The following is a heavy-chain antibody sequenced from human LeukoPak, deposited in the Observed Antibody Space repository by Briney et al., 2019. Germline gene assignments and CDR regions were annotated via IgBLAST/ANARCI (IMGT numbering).Heavy chain of an antibody. CDR1: GASVSTTSCL. CDR3: VRDLGVGGSWPLDF. Sequence: PSETLSLTCVVSGASVSTTSCLWGWVRQTPGKGLEWIGSISYTGSSYYNPSLNSRVTMSLDPAKNHFSLRVTSLTAADTAVYYCVRDLGVGGSWPLDFWGPGTVVIVSS. D-gene: IGHD2-15*01. V-gene: IGHV4-39*07. J-gene: IGHJ4*02. CDR2: ISYTGSS.